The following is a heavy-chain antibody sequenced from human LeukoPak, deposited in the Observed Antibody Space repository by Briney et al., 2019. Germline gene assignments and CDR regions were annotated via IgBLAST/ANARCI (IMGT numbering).Heavy chain of an antibody. D-gene: IGHD4-17*01. CDR2: INNDGSTT. CDR3: TRGSDDYGDYVQIDI. V-gene: IGHV3-74*01. Sequence: GGSLRLSCAASGFTFGSYWMHWVRQAPGKRLVWVSRINNDGSTTNYADSVKGRFTISRDNAKNTLYLQMNSLRAEDTAVYYCTRGSDDYGDYVQIDIWGQGTMVTVSS. CDR1: GFTFGSYW. J-gene: IGHJ3*02.